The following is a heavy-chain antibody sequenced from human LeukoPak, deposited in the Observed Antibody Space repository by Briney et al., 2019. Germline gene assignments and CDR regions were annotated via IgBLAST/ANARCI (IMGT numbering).Heavy chain of an antibody. CDR1: GFTFSDYY. J-gene: IGHJ4*02. CDR3: AKVGEYSYGYVDY. Sequence: GGSLRLSCAASGFTFSDYYMSWIRQAPGKGLEWVSYISSSGSTIYYTDSVKGRFTISRDNAKNSLYLQMNSLRAEDTAVYYCAKVGEYSYGYVDYWGQGTLVTVSS. V-gene: IGHV3-11*01. CDR2: ISSSGSTI. D-gene: IGHD5-18*01.